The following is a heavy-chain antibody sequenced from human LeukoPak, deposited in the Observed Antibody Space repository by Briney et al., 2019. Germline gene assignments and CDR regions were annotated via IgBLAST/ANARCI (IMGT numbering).Heavy chain of an antibody. CDR3: AKDPYSSDPHVALVI. CDR1: GFTFDDYA. D-gene: IGHD6-19*01. V-gene: IGHV3-9*01. J-gene: IGHJ3*02. Sequence: PGGSLRLSCAASGFTFDDYAMHWVRQAPGKGLEWVSGISWNSGSIGYADSVKGRFTISRDNAKNSLYLQMNSLRAEDTALYYLAKDPYSSDPHVALVIWGQGTMFTVFS. CDR2: ISWNSGSI.